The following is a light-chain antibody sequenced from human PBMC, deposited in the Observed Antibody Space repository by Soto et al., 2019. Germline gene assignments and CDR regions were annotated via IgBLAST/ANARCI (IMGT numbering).Light chain of an antibody. CDR1: SSNIGAGYD. V-gene: IGLV1-40*01. Sequence: QSVLTQPPSVSGATGQRVTISCTGGSSNIGAGYDVHWYQQLPGTAPKLLIYGNSNRPSGVPDRFSGSKSGTSASLAITGLQAEDEAYYYCQSYDSSLSDVVFGGGTKVTV. CDR2: GNS. J-gene: IGLJ2*01. CDR3: QSYDSSLSDVV.